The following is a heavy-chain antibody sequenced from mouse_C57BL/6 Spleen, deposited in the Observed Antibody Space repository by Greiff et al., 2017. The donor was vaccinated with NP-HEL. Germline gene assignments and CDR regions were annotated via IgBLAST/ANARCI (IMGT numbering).Heavy chain of an antibody. CDR2: IHPNSGST. J-gene: IGHJ2*01. CDR1: GYTFTSYW. Sequence: VQLQQPGAELVKPGASVKLSCKASGYTFTSYWMHWVKQRPGQGLEWIGMIHPNSGSTNYNEKFKSKATLTVDKSSSTAYMQLSSLTSEDSAVYYCARLYYYGSSYGFDDWGKGTTLTVSS. CDR3: ARLYYYGSSYGFDD. D-gene: IGHD1-1*01. V-gene: IGHV1-64*01.